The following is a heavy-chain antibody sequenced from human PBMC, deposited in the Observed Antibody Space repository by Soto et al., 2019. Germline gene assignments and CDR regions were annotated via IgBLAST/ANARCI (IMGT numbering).Heavy chain of an antibody. Sequence: PSETLSLTCAVSGGCFSGYYGSWSRQPPGKGLEWIGEINHSGSTNYTPSLKSRVTISVDTSKNQFSLKLSSVTAADTAVYYCARGLLVGATTPLAFDIWGQGTMVT. CDR3: ARGLLVGATTPLAFDI. V-gene: IGHV4-34*01. CDR2: INHSGST. D-gene: IGHD1-26*01. CDR1: GGCFSGYY. J-gene: IGHJ3*02.